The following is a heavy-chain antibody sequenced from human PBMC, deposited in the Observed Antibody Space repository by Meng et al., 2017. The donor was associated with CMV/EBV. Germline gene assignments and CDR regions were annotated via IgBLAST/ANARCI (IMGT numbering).Heavy chain of an antibody. CDR3: AKPIVVVPAAIESGFDY. CDR2: ISGSGGST. Sequence: GESLKISCAASGFTFSSYAMSWVRQAPGKGLEWVSAISGSGGSTYYADSVKGRFTISSDNSKNTLYLQMNSLRAEDTAVYYCAKPIVVVPAAIESGFDYWGQGTLVTVSS. J-gene: IGHJ4*02. CDR1: GFTFSSYA. V-gene: IGHV3-23*01. D-gene: IGHD2-2*01.